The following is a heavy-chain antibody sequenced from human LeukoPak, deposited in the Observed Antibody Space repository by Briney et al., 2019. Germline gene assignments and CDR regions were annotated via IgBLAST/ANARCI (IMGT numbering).Heavy chain of an antibody. CDR2: INPNSGGT. Sequence: ASVKVSCKASGYTFTGYYMHWVRQAPGQGLEWRGWINPNSGGTNYAQKFQSRVTITRDTSISTAYMELSRLRSDDTAVYYCARVERYCSGGSCYSPWFDPWGQGTLVTVSS. D-gene: IGHD2-15*01. CDR3: ARVERYCSGGSCYSPWFDP. J-gene: IGHJ5*02. CDR1: GYTFTGYY. V-gene: IGHV1-2*02.